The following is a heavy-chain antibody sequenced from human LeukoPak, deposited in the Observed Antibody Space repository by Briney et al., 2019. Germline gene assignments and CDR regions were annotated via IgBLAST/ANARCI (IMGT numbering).Heavy chain of an antibody. CDR1: GYTFTSYG. Sequence: SATVSTPPSGYTFTSYGNNWMRQATGQRHKWMGWMNPNSGNTGYAQKFQGRVTMTRNTSISTAYMELSSLRSEDTAVYYCARGRDRLQFIYYYYMDVWVKGTTVTVFS. V-gene: IGHV1-8*01. J-gene: IGHJ6*03. CDR3: ARGRDRLQFIYYYYMDV. D-gene: IGHD4-11*01. CDR2: MNPNSGNT.